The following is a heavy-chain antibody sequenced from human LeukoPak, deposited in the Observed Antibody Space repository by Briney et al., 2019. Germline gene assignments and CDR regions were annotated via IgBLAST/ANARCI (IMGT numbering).Heavy chain of an antibody. J-gene: IGHJ5*02. CDR3: ARVVPAAIRGWFDP. D-gene: IGHD2-2*02. V-gene: IGHV1-2*02. CDR2: INLNSGGT. Sequence: ASVKVSCKASGYTFTGYYMHWVRQAPGQGLEWMGWINLNSGGTNYAQKFQGRVTMTRDTSISTAYMELSRLRSDDTAVYYCARVVPAAIRGWFDPWGQGTLVTVSS. CDR1: GYTFTGYY.